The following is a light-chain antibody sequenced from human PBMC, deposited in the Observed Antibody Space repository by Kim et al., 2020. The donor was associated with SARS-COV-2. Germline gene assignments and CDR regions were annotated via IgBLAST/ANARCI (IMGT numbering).Light chain of an antibody. J-gene: IGLJ2*01. CDR3: QVWDGVTDHVV. Sequence: APDGTARTTCVESTSGVRLVHWYQQTPGQATILVVYVSGDRPSGIPERFAASKSGNAATLTISRVEAGDKVDYYCQVWDGVTDHVVFGKGTQLTFL. CDR1: TSGVRL. CDR2: VSG. V-gene: IGLV3-21*02.